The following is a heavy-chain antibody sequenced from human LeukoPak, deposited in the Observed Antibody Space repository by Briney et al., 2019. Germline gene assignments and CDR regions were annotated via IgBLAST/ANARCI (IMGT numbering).Heavy chain of an antibody. Sequence: PGGSLRLSCAASGFTFDDYAMHWVRHAPGKGLGWVSGISWNSGSIGYADSVKGRFTISRDNAKNSLYLQMNSLRAEDTALYYCAKDKSQAVAGRFDYWGQGTLVTVSS. J-gene: IGHJ4*02. D-gene: IGHD6-19*01. CDR1: GFTFDDYA. CDR3: AKDKSQAVAGRFDY. V-gene: IGHV3-9*01. CDR2: ISWNSGSI.